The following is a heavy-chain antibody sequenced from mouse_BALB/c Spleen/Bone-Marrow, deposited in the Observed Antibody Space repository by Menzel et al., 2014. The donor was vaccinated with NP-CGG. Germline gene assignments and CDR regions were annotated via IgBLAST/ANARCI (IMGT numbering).Heavy chain of an antibody. CDR2: IWAGGST. V-gene: IGHV2-9*02. J-gene: IGHJ4*01. CDR3: ARVTTATGGMDY. Sequence: VKLVESGPGLVAPSQSLSITSTVSGFSLTSYGVHRVRQPPGKGLERLGVIWAGGSTNYNSALMSRLSISKDNSKSQVFLKMNSLQTDAAAMYYCARVTTATGGMDYWGQGTSVTVSS. CDR1: GFSLTSYG. D-gene: IGHD1-2*01.